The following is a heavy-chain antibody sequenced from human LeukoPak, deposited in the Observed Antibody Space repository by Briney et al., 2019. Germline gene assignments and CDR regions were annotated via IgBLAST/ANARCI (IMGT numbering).Heavy chain of an antibody. CDR1: GGPFSGYY. CDR2: INHSGSA. CDR3: ARARGDYYDSSGYYSAFDY. J-gene: IGHJ4*02. V-gene: IGHV4-34*01. D-gene: IGHD3-22*01. Sequence: TSETLSLTCAVDGGPFSGYYWSWLRQPPGKGLEWIGEINHSGSANYNPSLKSRVTISVDMSKNQFSLKLSFVTAADTAVYYCARARGDYYDSSGYYSAFDYWGQGTLVTVSS.